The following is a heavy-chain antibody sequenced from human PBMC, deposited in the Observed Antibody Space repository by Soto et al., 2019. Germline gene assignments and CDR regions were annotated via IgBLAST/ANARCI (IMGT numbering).Heavy chain of an antibody. D-gene: IGHD2-2*01. Sequence: ASVKVSCKASGYTFTSYGISWVRQAPGQGLEWMGWISAYNGNTNYAQKLQGRVTMTTDTSTSTAYMELRSLRSDDTAVYYCARDIVVVPAAKNTDAIDIWGQGTIVTVSS. CDR3: ARDIVVVPAAKNTDAIDI. J-gene: IGHJ3*02. CDR2: ISAYNGNT. CDR1: GYTFTSYG. V-gene: IGHV1-18*01.